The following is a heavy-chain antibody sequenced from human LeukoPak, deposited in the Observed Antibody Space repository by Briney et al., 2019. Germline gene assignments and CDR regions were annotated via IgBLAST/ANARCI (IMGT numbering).Heavy chain of an antibody. CDR1: GFTFDDYA. J-gene: IGHJ4*02. Sequence: GRSLRLSCAASGFTFDDYAMHWVRQAPGKGLEWVSGISWNSGSIGYADSVKGRFTISRDNAKNSLYLQMNSLRAEDTAVYYCAKVGGVTMVRGTDYWGQGTLVTVSS. CDR2: ISWNSGSI. CDR3: AKVGGVTMVRGTDY. V-gene: IGHV3-9*01. D-gene: IGHD3-10*01.